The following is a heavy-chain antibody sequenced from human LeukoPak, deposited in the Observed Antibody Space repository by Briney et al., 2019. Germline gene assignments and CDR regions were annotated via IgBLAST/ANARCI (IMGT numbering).Heavy chain of an antibody. CDR2: ISSSSSYT. D-gene: IGHD1-26*01. CDR1: GFTFSDYY. Sequence: GGSLRLSCAASGFTFSDYYMSWIRQAPGKGLEWVSYISSSSSYTNYADSVKGRFTISRDNAKNSLYLQMNSLKAEDTAIYYCAREVGTPQASDIWGQGTMVTVSS. J-gene: IGHJ3*02. CDR3: AREVGTPQASDI. V-gene: IGHV3-11*06.